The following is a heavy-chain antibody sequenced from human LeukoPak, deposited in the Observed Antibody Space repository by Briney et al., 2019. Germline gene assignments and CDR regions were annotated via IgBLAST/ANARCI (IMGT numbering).Heavy chain of an antibody. CDR1: GFTFSSYE. Sequence: GGSLRLSCAASGFTFSSYEVNWVRQAPGKGLEWVSYISSSGSTIYYADSVKGRFTISRDNAKNSLYLQMNSLRAEDTAVYYCARDPLDYYDSSGYQPTGDAFDIWGQGTMVTVSS. D-gene: IGHD3-22*01. CDR3: ARDPLDYYDSSGYQPTGDAFDI. J-gene: IGHJ3*02. V-gene: IGHV3-48*03. CDR2: ISSSGSTI.